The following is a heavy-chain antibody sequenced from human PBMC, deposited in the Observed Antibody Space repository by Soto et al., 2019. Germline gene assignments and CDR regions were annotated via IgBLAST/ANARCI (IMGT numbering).Heavy chain of an antibody. CDR2: ISGSGGTT. Sequence: EVQLLESGGGLVQPGGSLRLSCAASGFTLSSYAMSWVHQAPGKGLEWVSAISGSGGTTYYADSVKGRFTISRDTSKNTLYLQMNSLRAEDTAVYYCAKVERYYYDSSGYYSSPLFWGQGTLVTVSS. CDR1: GFTLSSYA. CDR3: AKVERYYYDSSGYYSSPLF. J-gene: IGHJ4*02. V-gene: IGHV3-23*01. D-gene: IGHD3-22*01.